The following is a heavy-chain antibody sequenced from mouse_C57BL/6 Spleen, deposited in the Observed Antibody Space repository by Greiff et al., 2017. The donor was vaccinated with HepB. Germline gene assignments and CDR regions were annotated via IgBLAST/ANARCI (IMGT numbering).Heavy chain of an antibody. CDR3: AKPYYGENCWYVDV. Sequence: EVNVVESGGGLVKPGGSLKLSCAASGFTFSDYGMHWVRQAPEKGLEWVAYISSGSSTIDYADTVKGRFTITGDNAKNTLFLQMTSLRSEDTAMYYCAKPYYGENCWYVDVWGTGTTVTVSS. CDR2: ISSGSSTI. D-gene: IGHD1-1*01. CDR1: GFTFSDYG. V-gene: IGHV5-17*01. J-gene: IGHJ1*03.